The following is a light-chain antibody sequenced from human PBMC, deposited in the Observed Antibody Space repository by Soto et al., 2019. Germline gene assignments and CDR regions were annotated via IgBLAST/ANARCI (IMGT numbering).Light chain of an antibody. CDR3: EQYGSAVSYT. J-gene: IGKJ2*01. CDR2: GAS. CDR1: QTVSSNY. Sequence: VLAQSPGTLSLSPGERVTLSCRASQTVSSNYLAWYQQKPGQAPRLLIYGASSRATGIPDRFSGSGSVTDFTLTISRLEPEDFGVYYCEQYGSAVSYTFGQGTKLEIK. V-gene: IGKV3-20*01.